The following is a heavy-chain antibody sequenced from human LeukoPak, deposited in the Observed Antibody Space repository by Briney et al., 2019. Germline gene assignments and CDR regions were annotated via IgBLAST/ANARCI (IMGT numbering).Heavy chain of an antibody. D-gene: IGHD5-12*01. CDR2: IFGSGSTT. J-gene: IGHJ4*02. CDR1: GFTFSSYA. Sequence: GGSLRLSCAASGFTFSSYAMSWVRQAPGKGLEWVSSIFGSGSTTYYADSVKGRFTSSRDNSKNTLYLQMNSLRTEDTAVYYCAKDLVATIGNLDYWGQGTLVTASS. V-gene: IGHV3-23*01. CDR3: AKDLVATIGNLDY.